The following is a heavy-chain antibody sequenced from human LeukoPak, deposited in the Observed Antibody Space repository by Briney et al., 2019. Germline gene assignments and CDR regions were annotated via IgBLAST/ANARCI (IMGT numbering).Heavy chain of an antibody. D-gene: IGHD5-18*01. CDR3: ARQNVDTAMVTGYYYYGMDV. CDR2: IYYSGST. Sequence: SETLSLTCAVYGGSFSSYYWSWIRQPPGKGLEWIGYIYYSGSTNYNPSLKSRVTISVDTSKNQFSLKLSSVTAADTAVYYCARQNVDTAMVTGYYYYGMDVWGQGTTVTVSS. J-gene: IGHJ6*02. CDR1: GGSFSSYY. V-gene: IGHV4-59*08.